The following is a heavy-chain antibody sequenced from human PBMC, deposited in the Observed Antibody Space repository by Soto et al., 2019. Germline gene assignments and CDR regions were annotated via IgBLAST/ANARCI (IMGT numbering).Heavy chain of an antibody. CDR2: IHHSGST. V-gene: IGHV4-4*02. D-gene: IGHD1-26*01. Sequence: QVQLQESGPGLVKPSGTLSLTCAVSGASISSSRSGDWWSWVRQPPGKGLEWIGEIHHSGSTNYNPSLKSRVTMSVYKSKNKFSLRLSSVTAADTAVYSCAKMVGATLVDFWGQGTLVTVSS. J-gene: IGHJ4*02. CDR1: GASISSSRSGDW. CDR3: AKMVGATLVDF.